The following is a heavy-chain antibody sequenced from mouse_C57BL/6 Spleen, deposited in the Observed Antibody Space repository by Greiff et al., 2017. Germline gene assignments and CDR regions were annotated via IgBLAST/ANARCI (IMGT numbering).Heavy chain of an antibody. CDR2: IHPTSGST. J-gene: IGHJ4*01. CDR1: GYTFTSYW. Sequence: VQLQQPGAELVKPGASVKLSCKASGYTFTSYWMHWVKQRPGQGLEWIGMIHPTSGSTNYNEKFKSKATLTVDKSSSTAYMQLSSLTSEDSAVYYCARDYGSSYLYAMDYWGQGTSVTVSS. CDR3: ARDYGSSYLYAMDY. V-gene: IGHV1-64*01. D-gene: IGHD1-1*01.